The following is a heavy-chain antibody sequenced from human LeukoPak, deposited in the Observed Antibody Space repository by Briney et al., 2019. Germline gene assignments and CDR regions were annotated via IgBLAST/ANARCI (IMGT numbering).Heavy chain of an antibody. D-gene: IGHD3-10*01. CDR3: VSAIRGSPIDY. CDR1: GFSFSNYW. CDR2: IKTDGSET. Sequence: GGSLRLSCAASGFSFSNYWMGWVRQAPGKGLACVANIKTDGSETYYVDSVKGRFTISRDNAKNSLFLQMNSLRAEDTAIYYCVSAIRGSPIDYWGQGTLVSVPS. J-gene: IGHJ4*02. V-gene: IGHV3-7*01.